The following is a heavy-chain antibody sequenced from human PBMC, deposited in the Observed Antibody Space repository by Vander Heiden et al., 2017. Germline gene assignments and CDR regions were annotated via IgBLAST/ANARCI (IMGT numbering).Heavy chain of an antibody. V-gene: IGHV4-4*07. J-gene: IGHJ4*02. D-gene: IGHD3-22*01. CDR3: ARGGGSGYYYG. CDR2: IYTSGTT. CDR1: GGSISSYS. Sequence: QVQLQESGPGLVHPSETLSPTCTVPGGSISSYSWSWIRQPAGKGLEWIGRIYTSGTTNYNPSLKSRVTMPVDTSKNQFSLNLSSVTAADTAVYYCARGGGSGYYYGWGQGILVTVSS.